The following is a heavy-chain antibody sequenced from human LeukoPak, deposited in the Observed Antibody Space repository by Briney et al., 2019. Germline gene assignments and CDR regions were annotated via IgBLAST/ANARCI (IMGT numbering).Heavy chain of an antibody. Sequence: PGRSLRLSCAASGFTFDDYAMHWVRPAPGKGREWVSGISWNSSSIGYADSVKGRFTISRDNAKSSLYLQMNSLRAEDTALYYCAKVDSSGYYFHFDYWGQGTLVTGSS. CDR1: GFTFDDYA. CDR2: ISWNSSSI. D-gene: IGHD3-22*01. V-gene: IGHV3-9*01. J-gene: IGHJ4*02. CDR3: AKVDSSGYYFHFDY.